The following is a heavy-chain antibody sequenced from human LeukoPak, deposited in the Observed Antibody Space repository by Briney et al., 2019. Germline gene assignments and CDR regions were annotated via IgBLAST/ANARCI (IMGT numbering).Heavy chain of an antibody. Sequence: GGSLRLSCAASGFTFRRYDMSWVRQAPGKGLEWVSAISGNGDSTYYVDSVKGRFTISRDNSKNTLYLQMNSQRAEDTAVYYCALYCSGGSCYSMGGAFDIWGQGTVVTVSS. CDR1: GFTFRRYD. CDR2: ISGNGDST. V-gene: IGHV3-23*01. J-gene: IGHJ3*02. D-gene: IGHD2-15*01. CDR3: ALYCSGGSCYSMGGAFDI.